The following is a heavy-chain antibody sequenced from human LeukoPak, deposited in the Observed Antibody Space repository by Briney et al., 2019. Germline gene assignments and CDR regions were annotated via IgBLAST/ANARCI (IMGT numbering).Heavy chain of an antibody. CDR3: ARDGPEGSGSYLNY. CDR2: ITTSGTYI. D-gene: IGHD1-26*01. Sequence: GGSLRLSCAASGFTFSSYNMNWVRQAPGKGLEWVSCITTSGTYIYYAGSVKGRFTISRDNAKNSLYLQMNSLRAEDTAVYYCARDGPEGSGSYLNYWGQGTLVTVSS. V-gene: IGHV3-21*01. CDR1: GFTFSSYN. J-gene: IGHJ4*02.